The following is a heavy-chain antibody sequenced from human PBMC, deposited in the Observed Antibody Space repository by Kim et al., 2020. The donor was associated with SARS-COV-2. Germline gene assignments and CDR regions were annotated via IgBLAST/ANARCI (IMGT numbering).Heavy chain of an antibody. CDR2: ISYDGSNK. Sequence: GGSLRLSCAASGFTFSSYGMHWVRQAPGKGLEWVAVISYDGSNKYYADSVKGRFTISRDNSKNTLYLQMNSLRAEDTAVYYCAKGGGSSSSPYYYYGMDVWGQGTTVTVSS. CDR3: AKGGGSSSSPYYYYGMDV. V-gene: IGHV3-30*18. D-gene: IGHD6-6*01. J-gene: IGHJ6*02. CDR1: GFTFSSYG.